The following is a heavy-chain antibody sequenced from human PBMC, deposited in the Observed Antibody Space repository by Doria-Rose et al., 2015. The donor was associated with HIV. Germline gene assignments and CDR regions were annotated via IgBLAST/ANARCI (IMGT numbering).Heavy chain of an antibody. V-gene: IGHV2-26*01. CDR1: GVSLSSPGMG. D-gene: IGHD6-13*01. CDR3: ARIKSSRWYHKYYFDF. CDR2: IFSDDER. Sequence: QESGPVLVKPTETLTLTCTVSGVSLSSPGMGVSWIRQPPGKDLEWLANIFSDDERYYTTSLKSRLTISRGTSISQVVLAMTDMDPVDTATYYCARIKSSRWYHKYYFDFWGQGPLVIVS. J-gene: IGHJ4*02.